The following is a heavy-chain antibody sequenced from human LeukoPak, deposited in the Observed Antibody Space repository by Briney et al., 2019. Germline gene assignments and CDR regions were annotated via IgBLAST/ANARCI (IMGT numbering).Heavy chain of an antibody. CDR1: GGSITNYY. CDR2: THHSGST. J-gene: IGHJ4*02. Sequence: PSETLSLTCTVSGGSITNYYWSWLRQPPGKRLEWIGYTHHSGSTNYNPSLESRVTISVDASKNQFSLKLNSLTAADTAVYYCTRGPTSDRYVSPLDYWGQGTLVTVSS. CDR3: TRGPTSDRYVSPLDY. V-gene: IGHV4-59*01. D-gene: IGHD2-2*01.